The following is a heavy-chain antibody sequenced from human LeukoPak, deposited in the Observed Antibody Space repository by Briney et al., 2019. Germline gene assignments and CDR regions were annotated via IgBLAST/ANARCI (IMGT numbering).Heavy chain of an antibody. D-gene: IGHD6-6*01. CDR3: ARWNGSSSGSYFDY. V-gene: IGHV4-39*07. CDR1: GGSISSSSYY. J-gene: IGHJ4*02. Sequence: SETLSLTCTVSGGSISSSSYYWGWIRQPPGKGLEWIGSIYYSGSTYYNPSLKSRVTISVDTSKNQFSLKLSSVTAADTAVYYCARWNGSSSGSYFDYWGQGTLVTVSS. CDR2: IYYSGST.